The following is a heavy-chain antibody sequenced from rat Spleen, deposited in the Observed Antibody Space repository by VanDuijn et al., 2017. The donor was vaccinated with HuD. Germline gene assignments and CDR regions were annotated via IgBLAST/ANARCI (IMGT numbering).Heavy chain of an antibody. CDR2: ISYDGSST. J-gene: IGHJ2*01. CDR1: GFTFSDYN. D-gene: IGHD1-5*01. V-gene: IGHV5-7*01. Sequence: EVHLVESGGGLVQPGRSLKLSCAASGFTFSDYNMAWVRQAPKKGLEWVATISYDGSSTYYRDSMKGRFTISRDNAKSTLYLQMDSLRSEDTATYYCTRGGLRYNSFDYWGQGVMVTVSS. CDR3: TRGGLRYNSFDY.